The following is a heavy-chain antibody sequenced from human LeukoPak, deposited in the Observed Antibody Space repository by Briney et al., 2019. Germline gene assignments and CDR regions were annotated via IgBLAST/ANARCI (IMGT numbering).Heavy chain of an antibody. D-gene: IGHD5-12*01. Sequence: GGSLRLSCAASGFVLSDYGMHWVRQAPGKGLEWVAFVRNDGGNEYYVGSVKGRFTISRDKSKNTLYLQMNNLRVEDTAVYSCAKESYSGYHSEGPRNWGLGTLVTVSS. J-gene: IGHJ4*02. CDR2: VRNDGGNE. CDR3: AKESYSGYHSEGPRN. V-gene: IGHV3-30*02. CDR1: GFVLSDYG.